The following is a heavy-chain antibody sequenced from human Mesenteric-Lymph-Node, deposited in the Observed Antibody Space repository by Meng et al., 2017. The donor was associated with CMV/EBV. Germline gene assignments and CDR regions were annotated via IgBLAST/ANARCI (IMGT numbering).Heavy chain of an antibody. V-gene: IGHV3-74*01. CDR1: GFTFSSYW. CDR3: ARDPYCSSTSCYMGGSGWYYYYYGMDV. D-gene: IGHD2-2*02. Sequence: GGSLRLSCAAPGFTFSSYWMHWVRQAPGKGLVWVSRINSDGSSTSYADSVKGRFTISRDNAKNTLYLQMNSLRAEDTAVYYCARDPYCSSTSCYMGGSGWYYYYYGMDVWGQGTTVTVSS. CDR2: INSDGSST. J-gene: IGHJ6*02.